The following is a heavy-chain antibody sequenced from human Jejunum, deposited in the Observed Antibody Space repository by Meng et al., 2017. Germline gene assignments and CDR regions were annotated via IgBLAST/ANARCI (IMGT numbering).Heavy chain of an antibody. D-gene: IGHD1-26*01. V-gene: IGHV3-48*03. J-gene: IGHJ4*02. CDR2: ISTTETIT. Sequence: GESLKISCAASGFTFSNFEMNWVRQAPGKGLEWLAHISTTETITYYADPVKGRSTISRDNAKNSVSLQMNSLRAEDTALYFCARAVWESLDSWGQGTLVTVSS. CDR1: GFTFSNFE. CDR3: ARAVWESLDS.